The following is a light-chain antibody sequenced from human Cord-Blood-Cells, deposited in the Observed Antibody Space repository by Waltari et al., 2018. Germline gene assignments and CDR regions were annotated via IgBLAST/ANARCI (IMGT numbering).Light chain of an antibody. CDR1: KLGYKY. CDR3: QAWASSTYG. CDR2: QDS. V-gene: IGLV3-1*01. J-gene: IGLJ1*01. Sequence: SYELTQPPSVSVSPGQTASITCSGDKLGYKYACWYQQKPGQSPVLVIYQDSKRPSGIPERFSGSYARNTATLSISGTQAMDEADYYCQAWASSTYGFGTGPKVTVL.